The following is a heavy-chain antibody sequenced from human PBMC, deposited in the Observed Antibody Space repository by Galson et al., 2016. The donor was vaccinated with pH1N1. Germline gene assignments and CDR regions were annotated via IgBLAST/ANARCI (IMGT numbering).Heavy chain of an antibody. Sequence: LRLSCAASGFTFSTYKMNWVRQAPGKGLEWVSSISSRSSYTRYADSMKGRVTISRDNAKNSLYLQMDSLRAEDTAVYYCARDGARIGAHGAFDIWGQGTMVTVSS. CDR1: GFTFSTYK. CDR3: ARDGARIGAHGAFDI. D-gene: IGHD3-16*01. J-gene: IGHJ3*02. V-gene: IGHV3-21*01. CDR2: ISSRSSYT.